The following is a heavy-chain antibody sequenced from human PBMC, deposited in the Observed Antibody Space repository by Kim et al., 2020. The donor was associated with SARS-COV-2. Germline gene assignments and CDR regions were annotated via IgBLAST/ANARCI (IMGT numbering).Heavy chain of an antibody. D-gene: IGHD4-17*01. CDR1: GFTFSSYG. J-gene: IGHJ3*02. V-gene: IGHV3-33*01. CDR2: IWYDGSNK. CDR3: ARAPIFWAVTTSPNAFDI. Sequence: GGSLRLSCAASGFTFSSYGMHWVRQAPGKGLEWVAVIWYDGSNKYYADSVKGRFTISRDNSKNTLYLQMNSLRAEDTAVYYCARAPIFWAVTTSPNAFDISGQGTMVTVSS.